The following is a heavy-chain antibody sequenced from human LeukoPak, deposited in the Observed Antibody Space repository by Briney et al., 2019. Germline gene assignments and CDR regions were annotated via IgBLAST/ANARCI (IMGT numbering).Heavy chain of an antibody. D-gene: IGHD3-22*01. Sequence: PGGSLRLSCAASGFTFSKFAMNWVRQAPGKGLEWVSFIIGSGGRTNYADSVRGRFTISRDNSRNTLYLHMNSLRAEDTAVYYCAVSEGVETFYSDNSSSDSPLGLDYWGQGTLVTVSS. J-gene: IGHJ4*02. CDR3: AVSEGVETFYSDNSSSDSPLGLDY. CDR1: GFTFSKFA. V-gene: IGHV3-23*01. CDR2: IIGSGGRT.